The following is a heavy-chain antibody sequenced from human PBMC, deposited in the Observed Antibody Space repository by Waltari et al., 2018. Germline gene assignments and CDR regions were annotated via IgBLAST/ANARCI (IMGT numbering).Heavy chain of an antibody. Sequence: QLQLQESGPGLVKPSETLSLTCTVSGGSISSSSYYWGWIRQPPGKGLEWIGSIYYSGSTYYNPSLKSRVTISVDTSKNQFSLKLSSVTAADTAVYYCMGIGARFGFAAVWGQGTLVTVSS. CDR3: MGIGARFGFAAV. D-gene: IGHD6-6*01. CDR1: GGSISSSSYY. J-gene: IGHJ4*02. V-gene: IGHV4-39*07. CDR2: IYYSGST.